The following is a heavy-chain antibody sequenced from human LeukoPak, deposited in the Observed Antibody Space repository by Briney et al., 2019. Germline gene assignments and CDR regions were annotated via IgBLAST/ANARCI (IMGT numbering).Heavy chain of an antibody. J-gene: IGHJ3*02. Sequence: SETLSLTCTVSGYSISSGYYWGWIRQPPGKGLEWIGSIYHSGSTYYNPSLKSRVTISVDTSKNQFSLKLSSVTAADTAVYYCARDQVAAAAHDAFDIWGQGTMVTVSS. V-gene: IGHV4-38-2*02. CDR2: IYHSGST. D-gene: IGHD6-13*01. CDR3: ARDQVAAAAHDAFDI. CDR1: GYSISSGYY.